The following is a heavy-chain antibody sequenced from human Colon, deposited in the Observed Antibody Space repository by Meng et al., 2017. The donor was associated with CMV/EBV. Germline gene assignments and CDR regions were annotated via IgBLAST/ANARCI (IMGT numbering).Heavy chain of an antibody. CDR3: VHRYSSSSGEVS. J-gene: IGHJ5*02. CDR2: IHGDDTE. Sequence: QITFKESGPTLVKPTQTLTLTCTFSGFSLTNKLNSLGWIRQSPGKALEWLALIHGDDTEQYSPSLQSRLSATRDTSKNQVVLTLTDMDPVDTATYYCVHRYSSSSGEVSWGQGTLVTVSS. D-gene: IGHD6-6*01. V-gene: IGHV2-5*02. CDR1: GFSLTNKLNS.